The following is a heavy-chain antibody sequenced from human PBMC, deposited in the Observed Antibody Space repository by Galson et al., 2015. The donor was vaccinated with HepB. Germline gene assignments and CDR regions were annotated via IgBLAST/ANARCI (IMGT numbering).Heavy chain of an antibody. J-gene: IGHJ4*02. Sequence: SLRLSCAASGFTFSSYEMNWVRQAPGKGLEWVSYISSSGSTIYYADSVKGRFTISRDNAKNSLYLQMNSLRAEDTAVYYCARENYYDSSGYLKWGQGTLVTVSS. D-gene: IGHD3-22*01. CDR2: ISSSGSTI. CDR1: GFTFSSYE. CDR3: ARENYYDSSGYLK. V-gene: IGHV3-48*03.